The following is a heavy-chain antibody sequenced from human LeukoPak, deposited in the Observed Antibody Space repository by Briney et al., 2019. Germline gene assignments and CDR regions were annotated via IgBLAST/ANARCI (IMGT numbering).Heavy chain of an antibody. CDR1: GFTFDDYT. J-gene: IGHJ1*01. CDR2: ITWDGGSS. CDR3: ARGVHSESYLLGDFQH. D-gene: IGHD1-26*01. V-gene: IGHV3-43*01. Sequence: PGGSLRLSCAASGFTFDDYTMHWVRQVPGKGLEWVSLITWDGGSSFYADSVKGRFTISRDNKKNSLSLQMNSLRTEDTAFYYCARGVHSESYLLGDFQHWGQGTLVTVSS.